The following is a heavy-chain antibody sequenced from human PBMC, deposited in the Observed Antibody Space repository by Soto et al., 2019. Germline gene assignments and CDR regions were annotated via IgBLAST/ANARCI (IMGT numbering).Heavy chain of an antibody. D-gene: IGHD6-6*01. V-gene: IGHV4-61*01. CDR2: IYYTGST. Sequence: QVQLQESGPGLVKTSETLSLTCTVSGGSVNSDFYYWSWIRQPPGKGLEWIGYIYYTGSTNYNPSLKSRVTISLDTSRNQFSLKLSSVTAADTAVFYCAREYSNSPEAFDYWGQGALVTVSS. J-gene: IGHJ4*02. CDR1: GGSVNSDFYY. CDR3: AREYSNSPEAFDY.